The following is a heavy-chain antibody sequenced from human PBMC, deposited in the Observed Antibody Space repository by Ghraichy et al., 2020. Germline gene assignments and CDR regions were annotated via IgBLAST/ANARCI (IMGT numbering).Heavy chain of an antibody. J-gene: IGHJ4*02. Sequence: GESLNISCKGSGYSFTSYWIGWVRQMPGKGLEWMGIIYPGDSDTRYSPSFQGQVTISADKSISTAYLQWSSLKASDTAMYYCARLSSDILGTTDFDYWGQGTLVTVSS. D-gene: IGHD5-12*01. V-gene: IGHV5-51*01. CDR1: GYSFTSYW. CDR2: IYPGDSDT. CDR3: ARLSSDILGTTDFDY.